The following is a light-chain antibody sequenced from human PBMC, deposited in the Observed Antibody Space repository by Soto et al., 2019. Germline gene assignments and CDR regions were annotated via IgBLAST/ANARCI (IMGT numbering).Light chain of an antibody. CDR3: QQYTTSSWT. CDR1: QSLTSY. CDR2: GAS. J-gene: IGKJ1*01. Sequence: EIVMTQSPATLSVSPGETATLSCRASQSLTSYLAWYQQRPGQAPRLLIYGASNRAAGIPDRFSGSGSGTDFTLTISRLEPEDFAVYYCQQYTTSSWTFGQGTKVDIK. V-gene: IGKV3D-15*01.